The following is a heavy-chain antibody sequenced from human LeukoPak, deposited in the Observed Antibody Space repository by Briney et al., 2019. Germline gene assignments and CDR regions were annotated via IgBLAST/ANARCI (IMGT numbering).Heavy chain of an antibody. J-gene: IGHJ1*01. CDR1: GYTFTSYA. CDR2: INAGNGNT. D-gene: IGHD2-15*01. Sequence: ASVKVSCKASGYTFTSYAMHWVRQAPGQRLEWMGWINAGNGNTKYSQKFQGRVTITRDTSASTAYMELRSLRSEDTAVYYCARESSTGDYCSGGSCYSGFEYFQHWGQGTLVTVSS. CDR3: ARESSTGDYCSGGSCYSGFEYFQH. V-gene: IGHV1-3*01.